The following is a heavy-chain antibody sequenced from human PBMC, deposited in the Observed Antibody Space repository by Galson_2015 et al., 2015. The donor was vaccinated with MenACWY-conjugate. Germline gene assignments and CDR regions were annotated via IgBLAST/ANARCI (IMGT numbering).Heavy chain of an antibody. CDR1: GFTFSDYY. CDR3: AREVHVGLRGYSYGLYYFDY. Sequence: SLRLSCAASGFTFSDYYMSWIRQAPGKGLEWVSYISSSSSYTNYADSVKGRFTISRDNAKNSLYLQMNSLRAEDTAVYYCAREVHVGLRGYSYGLYYFDYWGQGTLVTVSS. D-gene: IGHD5-18*01. CDR2: ISSSSSYT. J-gene: IGHJ4*02. V-gene: IGHV3-11*06.